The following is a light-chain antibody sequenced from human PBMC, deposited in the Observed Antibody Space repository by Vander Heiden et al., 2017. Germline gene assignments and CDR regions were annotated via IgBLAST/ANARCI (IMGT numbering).Light chain of an antibody. J-gene: IGKJ4*01. CDR3: QQDDSNPPHT. Sequence: DIVMTQSPDSLAVSLGERATINCKSSQSVLYSSNNKNYLAWYQQKPGQPPKLLIYWASTRESGVPDRFSGSGYGTDFTLTISSLQAEDVAVYYCQQDDSNPPHTFGGGTKVEIK. V-gene: IGKV4-1*01. CDR1: QSVLYSSNNKNY. CDR2: WAS.